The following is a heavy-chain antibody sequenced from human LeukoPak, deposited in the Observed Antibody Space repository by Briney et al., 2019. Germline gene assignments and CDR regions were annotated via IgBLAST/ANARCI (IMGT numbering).Heavy chain of an antibody. CDR1: GFTFSSYW. CDR2: IKQDGSEK. CDR3: LRGNSYTLY. J-gene: IGHJ1*01. Sequence: GGSLRLSCAASGFTFSSYWMTWVRQAPGKGLEWVANIKQDGSEKYYLHSVKGQFTISRDNAKTSLYLQMNSLRAEDTAVYYCLRGNSYTLYWGPGPLVTVSS. D-gene: IGHD5-18*01. V-gene: IGHV3-7*01.